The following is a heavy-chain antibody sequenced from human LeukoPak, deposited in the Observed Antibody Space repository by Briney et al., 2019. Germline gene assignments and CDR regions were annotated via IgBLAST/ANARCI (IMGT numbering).Heavy chain of an antibody. V-gene: IGHV3-7*03. CDR1: GFTFSDYY. D-gene: IGHD1-1*01. Sequence: GGSLRLSCAASGFTFSDYYMSWVRQAPGKGLGWVASLNLDGSDKYYVDSVKGRFTISRDNAKNSLYLQMDSLRVEDTAVYYCAKGKRYPDYWGQGTLVTVSS. CDR2: LNLDGSDK. CDR3: AKGKRYPDY. J-gene: IGHJ4*02.